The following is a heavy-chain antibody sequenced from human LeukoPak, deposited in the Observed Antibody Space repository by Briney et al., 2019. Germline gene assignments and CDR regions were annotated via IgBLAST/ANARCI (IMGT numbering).Heavy chain of an antibody. Sequence: PSQTLSLTCTVSGGSINSGNYYWSWIRQPPGKGLEWIGYIYYSGSTNYNPSLKSRVTISVDTSKNQFSLKLSSVTAADTAVYYCARVSSSSAFYYMDVWGKGTTVTVSS. V-gene: IGHV4-61*01. CDR3: ARVSSSSAFYYMDV. D-gene: IGHD6-6*01. CDR1: GGSINSGNYY. CDR2: IYYSGST. J-gene: IGHJ6*03.